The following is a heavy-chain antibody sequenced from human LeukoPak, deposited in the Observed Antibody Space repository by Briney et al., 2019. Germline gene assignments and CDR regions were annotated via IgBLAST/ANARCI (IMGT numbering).Heavy chain of an antibody. CDR3: AKESSGITIFGVVIMGFDY. J-gene: IGHJ4*02. Sequence: GGSLRLSCAASGFTFSSYAMSWVRQAPGEGLEWVSAISGSGGSTYYADSVKGRFTISRDNSKNTLYLQMNSLRAEDTAVYYCAKESSGITIFGVVIMGFDYWGQGTLVTVSS. V-gene: IGHV3-23*01. CDR1: GFTFSSYA. D-gene: IGHD3-3*01. CDR2: ISGSGGST.